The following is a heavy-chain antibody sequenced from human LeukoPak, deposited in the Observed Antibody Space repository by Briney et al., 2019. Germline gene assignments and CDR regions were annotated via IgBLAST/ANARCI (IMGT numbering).Heavy chain of an antibody. CDR2: IKEDGSEK. D-gene: IGHD2-2*01. V-gene: IGHV3-7*05. J-gene: IGHJ4*02. CDR1: GLTFSTYW. Sequence: GGSLRLSCAASGLTFSTYWMSWVRQAPGKGLEWVGNIKEDGSEKFFVDSVKGRFTISRDNARNSLSLQMNSLRAEDTAVYYCARLSCSATICYSYFDYWGQGTLVTVSS. CDR3: ARLSCSATICYSYFDY.